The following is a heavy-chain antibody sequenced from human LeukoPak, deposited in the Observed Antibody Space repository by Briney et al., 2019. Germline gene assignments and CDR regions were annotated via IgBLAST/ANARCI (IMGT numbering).Heavy chain of an antibody. V-gene: IGHV3-21*04. CDR3: TTSYSGNSWYDWFGP. CDR1: GFTFSSYS. CDR2: ISSSSSYI. Sequence: PGRSLRLSCAASGFTFSSYSMNWVRQAPGKGLEWVSSISSSSSYIYYADSVKGRFTISRDNAKKSLYLQMNSLKTEDTALYFCTTSYSGNSWYDWFGPWGQGTLVTVSS. J-gene: IGHJ5*02. D-gene: IGHD6-13*01.